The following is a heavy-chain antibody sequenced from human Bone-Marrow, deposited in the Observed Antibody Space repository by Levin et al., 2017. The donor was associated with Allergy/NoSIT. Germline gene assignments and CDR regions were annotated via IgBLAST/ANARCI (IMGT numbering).Heavy chain of an antibody. CDR1: GFTFSNAW. V-gene: IGHV3-15*07. CDR3: TTRDCISTSCYFDY. Sequence: GGSLRLSCAASGFTFSNAWMNWVRQAPGKGLEWVGRIKSKTDGGTTDYAAPVKGRFTISRDDSKNTLYLQMNSLKTEDTAVYYCTTRDCISTSCYFDYWGQGTLVTVSS. D-gene: IGHD2-2*01. J-gene: IGHJ4*02. CDR2: IKSKTDGGTT.